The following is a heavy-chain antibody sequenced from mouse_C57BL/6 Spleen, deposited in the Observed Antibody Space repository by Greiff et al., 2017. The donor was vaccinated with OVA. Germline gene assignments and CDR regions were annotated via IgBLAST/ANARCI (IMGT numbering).Heavy chain of an antibody. D-gene: IGHD3-2*02. CDR2: IYPRSGNT. CDR1: GYTFTSYG. J-gene: IGHJ3*01. CDR3: ARSGDSSGYWFAD. V-gene: IGHV1-81*01. Sequence: QVQLQQSGAELARPGASVKLSCKASGYTFTSYGISWVKQRPGQGLEWIGEIYPRSGNTYYNEKFKGKATLTADKSSSTAYMELRSLTSEDSAVYFCARSGDSSGYWFADWGQGTLVTVSA.